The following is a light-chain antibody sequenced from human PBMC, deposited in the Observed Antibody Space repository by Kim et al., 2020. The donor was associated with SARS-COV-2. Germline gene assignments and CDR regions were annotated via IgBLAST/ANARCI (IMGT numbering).Light chain of an antibody. J-gene: IGKJ1*01. Sequence: ETVGARGTITCRASQGIRNYLALYKQRPGKGPKLLIYAASALQSGVPSRFSGSGSGTDFTLTISSLRPEDVATYYCQKYNSAPWTFGQGTKVEIK. CDR2: AAS. CDR3: QKYNSAPWT. CDR1: QGIRNY. V-gene: IGKV1-27*01.